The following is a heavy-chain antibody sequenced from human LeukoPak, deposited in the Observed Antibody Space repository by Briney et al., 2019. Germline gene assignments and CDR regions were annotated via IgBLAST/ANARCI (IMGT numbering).Heavy chain of an antibody. CDR3: ARRMRQWLIENYSYCYYMDV. J-gene: IGHJ6*03. D-gene: IGHD6-19*01. V-gene: IGHV4-39*01. CDR2: FDYNGAP. CDR1: GGSITSNNNY. Sequence: SETLSLTCAVSGGSITSNNNYWFWLPQTTGKDLLWVGYFDYNGAPTSNPSLGSRVTISVDTSKNEFYLKLQSVTAADPGLYYCARRMRQWLIENYSYCYYMDVWGKGTTVTVSS.